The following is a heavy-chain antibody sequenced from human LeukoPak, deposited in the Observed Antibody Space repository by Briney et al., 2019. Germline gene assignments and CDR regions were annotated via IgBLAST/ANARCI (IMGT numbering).Heavy chain of an antibody. Sequence: GGSLRLSCAASGFTFYDYVMLWVRPPPGKGLVGVSGHSWNSGNIGYAASVKGRFAISRDNAKNSLYLQMNSLRAEDTALYYCAKGPPLRDYGMDVWGQGTTVTVSS. J-gene: IGHJ6*02. CDR1: GFTFYDYV. CDR2: HSWNSGNI. D-gene: IGHD2-21*02. CDR3: AKGPPLRDYGMDV. V-gene: IGHV3-9*01.